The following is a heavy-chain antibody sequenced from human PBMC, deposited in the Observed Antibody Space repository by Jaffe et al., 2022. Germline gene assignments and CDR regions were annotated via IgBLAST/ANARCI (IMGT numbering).Heavy chain of an antibody. D-gene: IGHD3-9*01. CDR2: IYYSGST. CDR1: GGSISSYY. CDR3: AREGGGDFDWLFQLRPRGAFDI. V-gene: IGHV4-59*01. Sequence: QVQLQESGPGLVKPSETLSLTCTVSGGSISSYYWSWIRQPPGKGLEWIGYIYYSGSTNYNPSLKSRVTISVDTSKNQFSLKLSSVTAADTAVYYCAREGGGDFDWLFQLRPRGAFDIWGQGTMVTVSS. J-gene: IGHJ3*02.